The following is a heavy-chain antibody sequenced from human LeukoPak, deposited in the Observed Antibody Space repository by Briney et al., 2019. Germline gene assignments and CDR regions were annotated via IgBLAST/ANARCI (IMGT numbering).Heavy chain of an antibody. CDR1: GYSISSGYY. D-gene: IGHD6-13*01. Sequence: SETLSLTCTVSGYSISSGYYWGWIRQPPGKGLEWIGSIYHSGSTYYNPSLKSRVTISVDTSKNQFSLKLSSVTAADTAVYYCASSRLRGSSSTRREGWAFNIWGQGTMVTVSS. V-gene: IGHV4-38-2*02. CDR3: ASSRLRGSSSTRREGWAFNI. J-gene: IGHJ3*02. CDR2: IYHSGST.